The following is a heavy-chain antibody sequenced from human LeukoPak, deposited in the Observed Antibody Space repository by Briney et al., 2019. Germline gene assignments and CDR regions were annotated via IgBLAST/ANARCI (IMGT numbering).Heavy chain of an antibody. CDR3: ARRVSETYIQPFDS. V-gene: IGHV3-23*01. Sequence: PGGSLRLPCAASGFTLSNYGMVWVRQAPGKGLQWVSSIKGGDTAYADSVRGRFTISRDISKNTVYLQMNSLRAEDTAVYYCARRVSETYIQPFDSWGQGTLVTVSS. CDR1: GFTLSNYG. D-gene: IGHD2-2*01. J-gene: IGHJ4*02. CDR2: IKGGDT.